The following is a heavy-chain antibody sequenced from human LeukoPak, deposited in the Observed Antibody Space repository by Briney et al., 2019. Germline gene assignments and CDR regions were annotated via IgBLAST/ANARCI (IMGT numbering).Heavy chain of an antibody. Sequence: TSETLSLTCTVSGGSISSSGYYWGWLRQPPGKGLEWIASIYYSGSTYYNPSLKSRVTISVDTSKNQLSLKLSSLTAADTAVYYCARHEYSGSYYGLSWFDPWGQGTLVTVSS. CDR2: IYYSGST. D-gene: IGHD1-26*01. CDR1: GGSISSSGYY. CDR3: ARHEYSGSYYGLSWFDP. J-gene: IGHJ5*02. V-gene: IGHV4-39*01.